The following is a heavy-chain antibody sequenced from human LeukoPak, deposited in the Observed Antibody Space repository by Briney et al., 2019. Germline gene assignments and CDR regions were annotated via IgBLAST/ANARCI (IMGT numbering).Heavy chain of an antibody. Sequence: PSETLSLTCAVYGGSFSGYYWSGIRQPPGKGLEWRGEINHSGSTNYNPSLKSRVTISVDTSKNQYSLKLSSVTAADTAVYYCARATPRTYYGSGSYWVYWGQGTLVTVSS. J-gene: IGHJ4*02. CDR1: GGSFSGYY. CDR2: INHSGST. CDR3: ARATPRTYYGSGSYWVY. V-gene: IGHV4-34*01. D-gene: IGHD3-10*01.